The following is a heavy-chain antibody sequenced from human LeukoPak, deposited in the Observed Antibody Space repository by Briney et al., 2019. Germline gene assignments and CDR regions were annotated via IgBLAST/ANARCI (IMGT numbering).Heavy chain of an antibody. D-gene: IGHD4-17*01. V-gene: IGHV3-23*01. Sequence: GGSLRLSCVASAVTSSTYVMSWVRQAPGKGLEWVSTVSGSGGVTYYTDSVKGRFTISRDSSKNTLYLQMNSLRAEDTAVYYCAKVYGDYGSLDAEYYYMDVWGKGTTVTVSS. CDR2: VSGSGGVT. CDR3: AKVYGDYGSLDAEYYYMDV. CDR1: AVTSSTYV. J-gene: IGHJ6*03.